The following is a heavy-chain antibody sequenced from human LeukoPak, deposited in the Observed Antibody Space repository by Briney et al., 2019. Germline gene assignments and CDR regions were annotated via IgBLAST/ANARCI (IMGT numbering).Heavy chain of an antibody. Sequence: GGSLRPSCAASGFTFSNCWMHWVRQAPGKGLEWVSRIQSDGRTTSYADSVKGRFTISRDNAKNTLYLQMNSLRAEDTAVYYCARDMYYYNSSAFYHYYYGMDVWGQGTTVTVSS. CDR2: IQSDGRTT. V-gene: IGHV3-74*01. CDR1: GFTFSNCW. D-gene: IGHD3-22*01. J-gene: IGHJ6*02. CDR3: ARDMYYYNSSAFYHYYYGMDV.